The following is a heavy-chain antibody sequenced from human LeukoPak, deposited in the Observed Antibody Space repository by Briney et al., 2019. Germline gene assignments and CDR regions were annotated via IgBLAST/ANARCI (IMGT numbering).Heavy chain of an antibody. J-gene: IGHJ4*02. CDR3: ARHRSKWLQSSFDY. D-gene: IGHD5-24*01. V-gene: IGHV4-39*01. CDR2: IFYSGNT. CDR1: GGSISSYY. Sequence: SETLSLTCTVSGGSISSYYWSWIRQPPGKGLEWIGSIFYSGNTYDNPSLKSRVTISVDTSKNQFSLKLNSVTAADTAVYYCARHRSKWLQSSFDYWGQGTLVTVSS.